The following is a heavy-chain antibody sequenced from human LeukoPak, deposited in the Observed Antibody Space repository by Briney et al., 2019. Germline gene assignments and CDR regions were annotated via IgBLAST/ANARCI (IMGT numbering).Heavy chain of an antibody. J-gene: IGHJ4*02. D-gene: IGHD3-10*01. CDR1: GYTFTSYA. CDR2: INTNTGNP. Sequence: ASVKVFCKASGYTFTSYAMNWVRQAPGQGLEWMGWINTNTGNPTYAQGFTGRFVFSLDTSVSTAYLQISSLKAEDTAVYYCARGSYYYGSGSYYGDEYWGQGTLVTVSS. V-gene: IGHV7-4-1*02. CDR3: ARGSYYYGSGSYYGDEY.